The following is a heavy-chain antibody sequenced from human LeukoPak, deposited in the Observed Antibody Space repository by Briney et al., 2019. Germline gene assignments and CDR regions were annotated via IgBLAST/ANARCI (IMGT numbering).Heavy chain of an antibody. J-gene: IGHJ4*02. CDR1: GFTFSTYN. CDR3: AKDGLWFGEFLDY. Sequence: PGGSLRLSCAASGFTFSTYNMNWVRQAPGKGLEWVAYISSSGSTIYYADSVKGRFTISRDNAKNSLYLQMNSLRAEDTAVYYCAKDGLWFGEFLDYWGQGTLVTVSS. V-gene: IGHV3-48*03. D-gene: IGHD3-10*01. CDR2: ISSSGSTI.